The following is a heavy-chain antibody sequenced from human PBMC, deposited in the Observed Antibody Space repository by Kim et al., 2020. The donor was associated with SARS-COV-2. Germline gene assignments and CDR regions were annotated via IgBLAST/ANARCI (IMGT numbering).Heavy chain of an antibody. D-gene: IGHD6-6*01. CDR3: AKGGIAARRGRGMDV. Sequence: DAVRGRFTIYRDNTKNTLYLQMNSLSAEDTAAYYCAKGGIAARRGRGMDVWGQGTTVTVSS. J-gene: IGHJ6*02. V-gene: IGHV3-23*01.